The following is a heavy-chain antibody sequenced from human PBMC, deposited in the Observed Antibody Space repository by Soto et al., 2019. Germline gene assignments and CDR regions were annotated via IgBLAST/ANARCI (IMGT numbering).Heavy chain of an antibody. V-gene: IGHV2-5*02. J-gene: IGHJ4*02. CDR2: IYWDDSK. D-gene: IGHD1-26*01. CDR3: GHAYGGRYLY. CDR1: GFSLPTDRVG. Sequence: QITLKESGPTLVKPTQTLTLTCTFSGFSLPTDRVGVGWIRQPPGKALEWLAVIYWDDSKAHRPSLKSRRTIAKDTANNRVALKMTDKDPVATDKYFCGHAYGGRYLYWGQGTLVNVSS.